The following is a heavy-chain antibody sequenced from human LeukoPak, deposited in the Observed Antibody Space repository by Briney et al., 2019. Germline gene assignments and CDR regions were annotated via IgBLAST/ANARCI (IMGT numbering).Heavy chain of an antibody. D-gene: IGHD6-13*01. CDR2: ISSSSSYI. J-gene: IGHJ6*02. CDR3: ARDRSDLASSWYSGMDV. Sequence: PGGSLRLSCAASGFTFSSYSMNWVRQAPGKGLEWVSSISSSSSYIYYADSVKGRFTISRDNAKNSLYLQMNSLRAEDTAVYYCARDRSDLASSWYSGMDVWGQGTTVTVSS. CDR1: GFTFSSYS. V-gene: IGHV3-21*01.